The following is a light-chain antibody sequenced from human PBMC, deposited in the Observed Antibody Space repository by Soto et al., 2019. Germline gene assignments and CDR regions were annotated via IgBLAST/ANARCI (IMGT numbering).Light chain of an antibody. CDR2: DAT. CDR3: QQRYNWPPYT. J-gene: IGKJ2*01. Sequence: EIVLTQSPATLSLSPGERATLSCRASQTVSSYLAWYQQKPGQAPRLLIYDATNRATGIPARFSGSGSGTDFTLTISSLESEDVAVYYCQQRYNWPPYTFGQGTKLEIK. CDR1: QTVSSY. V-gene: IGKV3-11*01.